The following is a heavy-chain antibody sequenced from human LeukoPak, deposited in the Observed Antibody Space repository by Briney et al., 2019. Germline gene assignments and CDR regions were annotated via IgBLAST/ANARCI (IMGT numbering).Heavy chain of an antibody. V-gene: IGHV1-2*02. Sequence: ASVKVSCKASGYTFSSYDINWVRQAPGQGLEWMGWINPNSGGTNYAQKFQGRVTMTRDTSISTAYMELSRLRSDDTAVYYCASGYSYGPFDYWGQGTLVTVSS. CDR2: INPNSGGT. D-gene: IGHD5-18*01. J-gene: IGHJ4*02. CDR1: GYTFSSYD. CDR3: ASGYSYGPFDY.